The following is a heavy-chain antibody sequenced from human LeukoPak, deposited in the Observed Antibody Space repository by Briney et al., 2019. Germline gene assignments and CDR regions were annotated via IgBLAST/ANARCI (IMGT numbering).Heavy chain of an antibody. Sequence: GALVKVSCKASGYTFTGYYMHWVRQAPGQGLEWMGWINPNSGGTNYAQKFQGRVTMTRDTSISTAYMELSRLRSDDTAVYYCARDSRTIFGVSYYYGMDVWGQGTTVTVSS. D-gene: IGHD3-3*01. CDR1: GYTFTGYY. CDR3: ARDSRTIFGVSYYYGMDV. J-gene: IGHJ6*02. CDR2: INPNSGGT. V-gene: IGHV1-2*02.